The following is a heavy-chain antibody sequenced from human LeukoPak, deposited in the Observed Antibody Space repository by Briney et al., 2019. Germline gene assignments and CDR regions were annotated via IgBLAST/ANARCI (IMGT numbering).Heavy chain of an antibody. Sequence: SETLSLTCTVSGGSISSNSYYWGWIRQSPGKGLEWIGEINHSGSTNYNPSLKSRVTISVDTSKNQFSLKLSSVTTADTAVYYRARGGGLYYMDVWGKGPTVTVSS. CDR2: INHSGST. V-gene: IGHV4-39*07. CDR3: ARGGGLYYMDV. CDR1: GGSISSNSYY. J-gene: IGHJ6*03. D-gene: IGHD3-16*01.